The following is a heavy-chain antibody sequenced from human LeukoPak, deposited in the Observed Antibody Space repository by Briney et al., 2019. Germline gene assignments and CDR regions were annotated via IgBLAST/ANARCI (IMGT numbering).Heavy chain of an antibody. D-gene: IGHD4-17*01. CDR3: AREADYGDYYNDC. CDR1: GFTFSRCS. V-gene: IGHV3-21*01. Sequence: PGGSLRLSCTASGFTFSRCSMNWVRQAPGKGLEWVSSITGSGSHIYYADSVKGRFTISRDNAKNSLFLQMSSLRDEDTAVYYCAREADYGDYYNDCWGQGTLVTVSS. CDR2: ITGSGSHI. J-gene: IGHJ4*02.